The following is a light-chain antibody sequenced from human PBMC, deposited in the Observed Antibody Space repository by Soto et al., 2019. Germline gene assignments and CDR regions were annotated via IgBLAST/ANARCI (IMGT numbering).Light chain of an antibody. V-gene: IGKV1-39*01. J-gene: IGKJ3*01. CDR1: QSISSY. CDR2: AAS. Sequence: DIKMTQSPSSLSASVGDRVTITCRASQSISSYLNWYQQKPGKAPKLLIYAASSLQSGVPSRFSGSGSGTDFTLTISSLQPEDFATYYCQQRVTFGPGTKVDIK. CDR3: QQRVT.